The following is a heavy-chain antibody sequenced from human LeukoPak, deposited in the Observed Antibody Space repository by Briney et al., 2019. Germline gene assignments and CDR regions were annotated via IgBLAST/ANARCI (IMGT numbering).Heavy chain of an antibody. J-gene: IGHJ6*02. D-gene: IGHD3-3*01. CDR1: GFTFSCYS. CDR2: ISISSSYI. Sequence: GGSLRLSCAASGFTFSCYSMNCVRQAPGKGLEWVSPISISSSYIYYADSVKGRFTISRDKAKNSLYLQMNSLRAEDTAVYYCARDRRDYDFWSGPRSGMDVWGQGTTVTVSS. CDR3: ARDRRDYDFWSGPRSGMDV. V-gene: IGHV3-21*01.